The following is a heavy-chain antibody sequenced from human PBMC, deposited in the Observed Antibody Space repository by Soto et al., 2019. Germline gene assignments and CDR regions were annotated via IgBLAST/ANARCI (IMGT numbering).Heavy chain of an antibody. J-gene: IGHJ4*02. D-gene: IGHD6-6*01. CDR3: ARGDKQLADY. V-gene: IGHV1-2*02. CDR1: GYTFTGYY. Sequence: QVQLVQSGAEVKKPGASVKVSCKASGYTFTGYYMHWVRQAPGQGLEWMGWINPNSGGTNYAQKLQGGVTMTRDTSISTAYMELSRLRSDDTAVYYCARGDKQLADYWGQGTLVTVSS. CDR2: INPNSGGT.